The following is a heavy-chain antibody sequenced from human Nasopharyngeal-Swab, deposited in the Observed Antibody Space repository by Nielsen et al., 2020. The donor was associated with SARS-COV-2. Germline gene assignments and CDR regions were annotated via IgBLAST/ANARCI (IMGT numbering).Heavy chain of an antibody. CDR3: ARGDSYGASWYFDL. CDR1: AGTFISYA. CDR2: IIPILGIA. J-gene: IGHJ2*01. Sequence: SVKVSCKASAGTFISYAISWVRHAPGQGLEWMGRIIPILGIANYAQKFQGRVTITADKSTSTAYMELSSLRSEDTAVYYCARGDSYGASWYFDLWGRGTLVTVSS. V-gene: IGHV1-69*04. D-gene: IGHD5-18*01.